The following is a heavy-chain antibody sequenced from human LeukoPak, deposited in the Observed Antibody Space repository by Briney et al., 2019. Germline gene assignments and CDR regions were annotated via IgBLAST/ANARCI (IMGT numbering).Heavy chain of an antibody. J-gene: IGHJ5*02. CDR3: ATGYNWNYGFDP. V-gene: IGHV1-24*01. Sequence: ASVKVSCMVSGYTLTELSMHWVRQAPGKGLEWMGGFDPEDGETIYAQKFQGRVTMTEDTSTDTAYMELSSLRSEDTAVYYCATGYNWNYGFDPWGQGTLVTVSS. D-gene: IGHD1-7*01. CDR1: GYTLTELS. CDR2: FDPEDGET.